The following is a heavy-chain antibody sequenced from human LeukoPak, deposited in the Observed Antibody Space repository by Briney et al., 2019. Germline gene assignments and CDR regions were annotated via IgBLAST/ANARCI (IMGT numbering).Heavy chain of an antibody. CDR2: IYTSGST. J-gene: IGHJ5*02. CDR1: GYSISSGYY. CDR3: ARGAYYYDSSGYRRFDP. V-gene: IGHV4-4*07. D-gene: IGHD3-22*01. Sequence: PSETLSLTCTVSGYSISSGYYWSWIRQPAGKGLEWIGRIYTSGSTNYNPSLKSRVTMSVDTSKNQFSLKLSSVTAADTAVYYCARGAYYYDSSGYRRFDPWGQGTLVTVSS.